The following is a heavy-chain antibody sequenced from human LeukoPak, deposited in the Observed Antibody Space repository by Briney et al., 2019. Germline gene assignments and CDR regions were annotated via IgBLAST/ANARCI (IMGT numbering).Heavy chain of an antibody. V-gene: IGHV3-30*19. CDR2: ISYDGSNK. Sequence: PGGSLRLSCAASRFTFSSYGMHWVRQAPGKGLEWVAVISYDGSNKYYADSVKGRFTISRDNSKNTLYLQMNSLRAEDTAVYYCAREVGCSYGPNFDYWGQGTLVTVSS. CDR1: RFTFSSYG. D-gene: IGHD5-18*01. CDR3: AREVGCSYGPNFDY. J-gene: IGHJ4*02.